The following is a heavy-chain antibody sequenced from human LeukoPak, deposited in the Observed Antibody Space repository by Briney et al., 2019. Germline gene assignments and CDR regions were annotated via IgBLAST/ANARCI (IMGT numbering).Heavy chain of an antibody. Sequence: ASVKVSCKASGYTFTGYYMHWVRQAPGQGLEWMGWINPNSGGTNYAQKFQGRVTMTRDTSISTAYMELSRLRSDDTAVYYCATVLLVGATKVHDAFDIWGQGTMVTVSS. CDR3: ATVLLVGATKVHDAFDI. V-gene: IGHV1-2*02. J-gene: IGHJ3*02. CDR1: GYTFTGYY. D-gene: IGHD1-26*01. CDR2: INPNSGGT.